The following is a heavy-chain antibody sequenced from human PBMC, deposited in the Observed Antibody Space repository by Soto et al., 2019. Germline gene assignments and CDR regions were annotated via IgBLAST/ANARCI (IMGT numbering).Heavy chain of an antibody. V-gene: IGHV1-69*13. Sequence: SVNVSCKASGGTFSSYAISWVRQAPGQGLEWMGGIIPIFGTANYAQKFQGRVTITADESTSTAYMELSSLRSEDTAVYYCARGDWTLWNYYGMDVWGQGTTVTVSS. J-gene: IGHJ6*02. CDR2: IIPIFGTA. D-gene: IGHD1-1*01. CDR3: ARGDWTLWNYYGMDV. CDR1: GGTFSSYA.